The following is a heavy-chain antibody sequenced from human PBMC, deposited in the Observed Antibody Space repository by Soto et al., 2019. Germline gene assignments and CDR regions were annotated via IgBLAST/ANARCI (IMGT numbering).Heavy chain of an antibody. CDR2: IIPIFGTA. CDR1: GGTFSSYA. D-gene: IGHD2-8*02. V-gene: IGHV1-69*13. CDR3: AIILVPTTYIDC. J-gene: IGHJ4*02. Sequence: GASVKVSCKASGGTFSSYAISWVRQAPGQGLEWMGGIIPIFGTANYAQKFQGRVTITADESTSTAYMELSSLRSEDTAVYYCAIILVPTTYIDCCSQGSLVIVSA.